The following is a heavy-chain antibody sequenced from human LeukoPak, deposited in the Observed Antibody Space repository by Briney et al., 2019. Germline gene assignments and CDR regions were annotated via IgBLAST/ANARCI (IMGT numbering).Heavy chain of an antibody. CDR1: GYTFTIYA. Sequence: ASVKVSCKASGYTFTIYAMHWVRQAPGQRLEWMGWINAGNGNTKYSQKFQGRVTITRDTSASTAYMELSSLRSEDTAVYYCARDPLGYCTNGVCYRWGQGTLVTVSS. CDR2: INAGNGNT. V-gene: IGHV1-3*01. D-gene: IGHD2-8*01. J-gene: IGHJ4*02. CDR3: ARDPLGYCTNGVCYR.